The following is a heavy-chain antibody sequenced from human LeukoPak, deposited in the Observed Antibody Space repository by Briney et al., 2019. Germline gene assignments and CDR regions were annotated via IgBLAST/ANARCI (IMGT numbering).Heavy chain of an antibody. J-gene: IGHJ5*02. Sequence: ASVKVSCKASRSSFNDYSFHWERQAPGQGLEYMGRVNPTGGGTRYAQKFQGRVTMTRDMSTSTVYMDLTSLRSDDTAVYYCAREVSDFSGTYDWFDLWGQGTLVTVSS. CDR1: RSSFNDYS. D-gene: IGHD1-26*01. V-gene: IGHV1-46*02. CDR2: VNPTGGGT. CDR3: AREVSDFSGTYDWFDL.